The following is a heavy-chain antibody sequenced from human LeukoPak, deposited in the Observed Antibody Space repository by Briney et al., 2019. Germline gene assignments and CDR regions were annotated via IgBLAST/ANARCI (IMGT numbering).Heavy chain of an antibody. CDR3: ATYGFFGVVVPAAMMSYYFDY. CDR2: FDPEDGET. D-gene: IGHD2-2*01. V-gene: IGHV1-24*01. Sequence: GASVKVSCKVSGYTLTELSMHWVRQAPGKGLEWMGGFDPEDGETIYAQKFQGRVTMTEDTSTDTAYMELSSLKSEDTAVYYCATYGFFGVVVPAAMMSYYFDYWGQGTLVTVSS. CDR1: GYTLTELS. J-gene: IGHJ4*02.